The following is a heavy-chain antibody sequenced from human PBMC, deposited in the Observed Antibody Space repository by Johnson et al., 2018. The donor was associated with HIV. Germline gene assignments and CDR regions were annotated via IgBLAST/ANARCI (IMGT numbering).Heavy chain of an antibody. Sequence: VQLVESGGGLVQPGRSLRLSSAASGFTFDDYAMHWVRQATGKGLEWVSGISWNSGSIGYADSVKGRFTISRDNAKNSLYLQMNSLRAEDTAVYYCAKDGQWLVSPGGAFAIWGQGTMVTVSS. CDR1: GFTFDDYA. CDR3: AKDGQWLVSPGGAFAI. D-gene: IGHD6-19*01. J-gene: IGHJ3*02. CDR2: ISWNSGSI. V-gene: IGHV3-9*01.